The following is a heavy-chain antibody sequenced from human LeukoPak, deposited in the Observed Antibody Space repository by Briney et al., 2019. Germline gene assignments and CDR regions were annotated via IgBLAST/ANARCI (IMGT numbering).Heavy chain of an antibody. CDR1: GFTFSDYW. CDR2: ISQDGSEK. D-gene: IGHD1-26*01. Sequence: GGSLRLSCVASGFTFSDYWMSWVRQAPGKGLEWVANISQDGSEKYFVDSVKGRFTISRDNAKNSLYLQMNSLRAEDTAVYYCARAREKWVAFDIWGQGTMVTVSS. V-gene: IGHV3-7*04. CDR3: ARAREKWVAFDI. J-gene: IGHJ3*02.